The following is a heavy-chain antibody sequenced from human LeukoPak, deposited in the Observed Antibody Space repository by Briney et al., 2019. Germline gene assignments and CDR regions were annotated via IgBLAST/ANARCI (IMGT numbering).Heavy chain of an antibody. D-gene: IGHD2-15*01. V-gene: IGHV4-59*01. CDR3: ARLLAGCPGGRCRAHFDY. CDR2: IYYGGST. Sequence: SETLSLTCSVSGDSINSNYWSWMRQPPGKGLEWIGYIYYGGSTNYNPSLKSRVSMSVDTSKNQFSLNLSSVTAADTAVFHCARLLAGCPGGRCRAHFDYWGQGTLVTVSS. CDR1: GDSINSNY. J-gene: IGHJ4*02.